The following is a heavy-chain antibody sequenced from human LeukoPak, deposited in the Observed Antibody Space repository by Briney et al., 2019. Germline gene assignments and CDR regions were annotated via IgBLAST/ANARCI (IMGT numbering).Heavy chain of an antibody. J-gene: IGHJ4*02. CDR3: ARDKVVGATYFDY. CDR2: IKHDGSEK. V-gene: IGHV3-7*01. D-gene: IGHD1-26*01. Sequence: GGSLRLSCAASGFIFTGYFMSWVRQAPGKGLEWVASIKHDGSEKYYVDSVRGRFTISRDNAKNSLYLQMNSLRAEDTAVYYCARDKVVGATYFDYWGQGTLVTVSS. CDR1: GFIFTGYF.